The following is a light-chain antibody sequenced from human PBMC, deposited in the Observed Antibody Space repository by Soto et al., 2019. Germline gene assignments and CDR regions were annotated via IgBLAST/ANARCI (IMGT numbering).Light chain of an antibody. V-gene: IGKV3-11*01. CDR1: QSVGNN. CDR3: QQYDNSPFT. J-gene: IGKJ3*01. Sequence: EIVLTQSPATLSLSPGERATLSCRASQSVGNNLAWYQQKPGQAPGLLIYEASTRATGIPARFSGSGSGTDFTLTISSLEPEDFAVYYCQQYDNSPFTFGPGTKVDIK. CDR2: EAS.